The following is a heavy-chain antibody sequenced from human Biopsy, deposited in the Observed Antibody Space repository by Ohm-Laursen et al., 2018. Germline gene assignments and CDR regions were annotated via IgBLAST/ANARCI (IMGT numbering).Heavy chain of an antibody. CDR3: AKGRSGGTGHGNWFDP. J-gene: IGHJ5*02. V-gene: IGHV3-23*01. Sequence: SLRLSCAAFGFTFSGYAMSWVRQGPEKGLEWVSVVTGSGRSTYYTDSVKGRFSISRDNSKNTLYLQMNSLRVGGTAVYYCAKGRSGGTGHGNWFDPWGQGTLVIVSS. CDR1: GFTFSGYA. D-gene: IGHD3-10*01. CDR2: VTGSGRST.